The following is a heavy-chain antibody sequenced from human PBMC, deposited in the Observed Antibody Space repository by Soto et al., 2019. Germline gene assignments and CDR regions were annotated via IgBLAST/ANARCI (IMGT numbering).Heavy chain of an antibody. J-gene: IGHJ4*02. Sequence: PGGSLRLSCAASGFTFSSYGMHWVRQAPGKGLEWVAVIWYDGSNKYYADSVKGRFTISRDNSKNTLYLQMNSLRAEDTAVYYCARGLAAAPFSADYWGQGTLVTVSS. D-gene: IGHD6-13*01. CDR3: ARGLAAAPFSADY. CDR1: GFTFSSYG. V-gene: IGHV3-33*01. CDR2: IWYDGSNK.